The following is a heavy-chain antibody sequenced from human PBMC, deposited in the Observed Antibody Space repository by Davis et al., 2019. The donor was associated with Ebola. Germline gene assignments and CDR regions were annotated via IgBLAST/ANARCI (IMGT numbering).Heavy chain of an antibody. CDR3: ARDRAEFPNWLDP. Sequence: SVPVSCMASVYTFSAYYIHWLRQAPGQGLEWLGRLNPHSGDTNYGQKFQGRVTMTRATSISTAYMDLGRLRYDDTAMYYCARDRAEFPNWLDPWGQGTLVIVSS. J-gene: IGHJ5*02. V-gene: IGHV1-2*06. CDR1: VYTFSAYY. CDR2: LNPHSGDT.